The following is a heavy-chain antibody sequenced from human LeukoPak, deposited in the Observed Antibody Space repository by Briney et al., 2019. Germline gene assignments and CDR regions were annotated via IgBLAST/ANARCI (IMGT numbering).Heavy chain of an antibody. CDR3: VKVAKYYYGSETYYFFEH. CDR2: INQDGTEK. Sequence: PGGSLRLSCAASGFTFSSYFMSWVRQLPGKGLEWVANINQDGTEKYYVDSVKGRFTISRDNAKNSLDLQMNSLRVEDTGIYYCVKVAKYYYGSETYYFFEHWGQGTPVTASS. J-gene: IGHJ4*02. D-gene: IGHD3-10*01. V-gene: IGHV3-7*01. CDR1: GFTFSSYF.